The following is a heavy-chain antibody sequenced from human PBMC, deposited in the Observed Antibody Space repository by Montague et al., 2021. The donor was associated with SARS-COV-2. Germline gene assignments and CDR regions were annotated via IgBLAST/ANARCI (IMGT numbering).Heavy chain of an antibody. V-gene: IGHV3-23*01. Sequence: SLRLSCAASGFTFSIYAISWVRQAPGKGPQWVSTFTGGNTFYADSVKGRFTISRDNYKNTLYLQMNSLGAEDTAIYYCAKAEESGNYLSVGLDSWGPGTLVTVSS. CDR1: GFTFSIYA. D-gene: IGHD2/OR15-2a*01. J-gene: IGHJ4*02. CDR2: FTGGNT. CDR3: AKAEESGNYLSVGLDS.